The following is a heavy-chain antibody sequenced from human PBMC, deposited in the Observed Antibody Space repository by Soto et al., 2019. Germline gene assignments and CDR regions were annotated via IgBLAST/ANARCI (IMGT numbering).Heavy chain of an antibody. CDR2: IYYSGST. CDR3: GRQERKSGFWSDY. V-gene: IGHV4-39*01. Sequence: QLQLQESGPGLVKPSETLSLTCTISGGSISSSGYYWGWIRQPPGKGLEWIGSIYYSGSTYYNPSLKSRVIMSRVSSKNPFSLKLSSVRVADAAVYYCGRQERKSGFWSDYWGQGTLVTVSS. CDR1: GGSISSSGYY. D-gene: IGHD3-3*01. J-gene: IGHJ4*02.